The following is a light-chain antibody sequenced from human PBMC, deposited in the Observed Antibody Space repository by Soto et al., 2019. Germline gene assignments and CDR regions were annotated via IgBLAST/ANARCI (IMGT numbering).Light chain of an antibody. CDR1: SSNIGSNT. J-gene: IGLJ1*01. CDR2: SNN. Sequence: QSALTQPPSASGTPGQRVTISCSGSSSNIGSNTVNWYQQPPGTAPKLLIYSNNQRPSGVPDRFSGSKSGTSASLAISGLQSEDEADYYCAAWDDSLNGYVFGTGTKSPS. V-gene: IGLV1-44*01. CDR3: AAWDDSLNGYV.